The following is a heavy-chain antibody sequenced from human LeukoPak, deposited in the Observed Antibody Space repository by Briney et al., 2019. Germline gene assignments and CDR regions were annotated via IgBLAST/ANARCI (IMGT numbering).Heavy chain of an antibody. Sequence: SETLSLTCTVSGGSISSSSYYWSWIRQPPGKGLEWIGEINHSGSTNYNPSLKSRVTISVDTSKNQFSLKLSSVTAADTAVYYCARRSNLENSSSWYVVDYSGQGSLVTVSS. J-gene: IGHJ4*02. CDR2: INHSGST. V-gene: IGHV4-39*07. D-gene: IGHD6-13*01. CDR3: ARRSNLENSSSWYVVDY. CDR1: GGSISSSSYY.